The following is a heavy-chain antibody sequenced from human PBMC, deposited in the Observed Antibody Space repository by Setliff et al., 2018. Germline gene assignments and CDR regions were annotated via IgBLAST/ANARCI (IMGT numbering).Heavy chain of an antibody. CDR1: GYTFTNYG. CDR2: ISAYNDNT. D-gene: IGHD3-22*01. CDR3: AREGRRYYDSSGYYYDPYYHDYMDV. Sequence: ASVKVSCKASGYTFTNYGISWVRQAPGQGLEWMGWISAYNDNTNYAQKVQGRVTMTTDTSTSTAYMELRSLTSDDTAVCYCAREGRRYYDSSGYYYDPYYHDYMDVWGKGTTVTVSS. J-gene: IGHJ6*03. V-gene: IGHV1-18*01.